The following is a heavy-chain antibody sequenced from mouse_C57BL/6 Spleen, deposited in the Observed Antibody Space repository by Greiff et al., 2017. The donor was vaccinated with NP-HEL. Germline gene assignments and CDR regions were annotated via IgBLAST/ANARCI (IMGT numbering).Heavy chain of an antibody. Sequence: VQLQQSGTELVKPGASVKLSCKASGYTFTSYWMHWVKQRPGQGLEWIGNINPSNGGTNYNEKFKSKATLTVDKSSSTAYMQLSSLTSEDSAVYYCARERVYYYGNWYFDVWGTGTTVTVSS. V-gene: IGHV1-53*01. CDR1: GYTFTSYW. CDR3: ARERVYYYGNWYFDV. D-gene: IGHD1-1*01. CDR2: INPSNGGT. J-gene: IGHJ1*03.